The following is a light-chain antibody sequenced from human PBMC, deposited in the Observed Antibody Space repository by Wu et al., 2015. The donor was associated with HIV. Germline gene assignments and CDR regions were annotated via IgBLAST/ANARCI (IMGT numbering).Light chain of an antibody. CDR2: RAS. CDR1: ESARSD. Sequence: EIVMTQSPATLSVSPGERATLSCRASESARSDLAWYQQKVGQAPRLVVYRASNRATGIPARFSGSGSGTEFTLTISNMQPEDFAVYYCQQYERWPYTFGQGTQAGDQ. J-gene: IGKJ2*01. V-gene: IGKV3-15*01. CDR3: QQYERWPYT.